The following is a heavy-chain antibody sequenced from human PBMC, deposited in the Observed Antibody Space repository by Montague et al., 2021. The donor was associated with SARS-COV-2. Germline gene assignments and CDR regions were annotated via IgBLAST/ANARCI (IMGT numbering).Heavy chain of an antibody. CDR1: RFSLSTSGMC. Sequence: PALVKPTQTLTLTCTFSRFSLSTSGMCVSWIRQPPGKALEWLALIDWDDDKYYSTSLKTRLAISKDTSKNQVVLTMTNMDPVDTATYYCARMTTVTYPYYYYYGMDDWGQGTTVTVSS. V-gene: IGHV2-70*01. CDR2: IDWDDDK. J-gene: IGHJ6*02. D-gene: IGHD4-17*01. CDR3: ARMTTVTYPYYYYYGMDD.